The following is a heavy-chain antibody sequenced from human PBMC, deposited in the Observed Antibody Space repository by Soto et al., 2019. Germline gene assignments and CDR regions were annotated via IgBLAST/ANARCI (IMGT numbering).Heavy chain of an antibody. V-gene: IGHV1-69*02. CDR1: GGTFSIYT. D-gene: IGHD7-27*01. CDR3: ALLTEEFDP. J-gene: IGHJ5*02. Sequence: QVQLVQSGAEVKKPGSSVKVSCKASGGTFSIYTISWVRQAPGQGLEWMGRIIPILGIANYAQKFQGRVTIPADKSTSTAYMEMRSLRSEDPAVYYCALLTEEFDPWGQGTLVTVSS. CDR2: IIPILGIA.